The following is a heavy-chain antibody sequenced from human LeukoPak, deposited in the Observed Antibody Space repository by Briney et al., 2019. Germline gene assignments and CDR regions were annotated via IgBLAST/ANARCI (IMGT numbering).Heavy chain of an antibody. J-gene: IGHJ4*02. V-gene: IGHV4-61*02. CDR2: VISSGTT. CDR1: GGSISSDSYH. Sequence: SQTLSLTCSVSGGSISSDSYHWTWIRQPAGKGLEWIGRVISSGTTNYNPSLKSRVTILVDTSKSQFSLKLNFVTAADTAVYYCARGGWFGELFFDHWGQGILVTVSS. D-gene: IGHD3-10*01. CDR3: ARGGWFGELFFDH.